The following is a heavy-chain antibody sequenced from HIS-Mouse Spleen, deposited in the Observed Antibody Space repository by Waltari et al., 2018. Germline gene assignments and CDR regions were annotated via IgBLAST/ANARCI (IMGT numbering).Heavy chain of an antibody. V-gene: IGHV4-59*01. D-gene: IGHD7-27*01. J-gene: IGHJ4*02. Sequence: QVQLQESGPGLVKPSETLSLTCTVSGGSISSYYWSWIRQPPGKGLEWIGYIYYSGSTNYNPSLKSRVTISVDTSKNQFSLKLSSVTAADTAVYYCARGVLSGDSGDYWGQGTLVTVSS. CDR2: IYYSGST. CDR1: GGSISSYY. CDR3: ARGVLSGDSGDY.